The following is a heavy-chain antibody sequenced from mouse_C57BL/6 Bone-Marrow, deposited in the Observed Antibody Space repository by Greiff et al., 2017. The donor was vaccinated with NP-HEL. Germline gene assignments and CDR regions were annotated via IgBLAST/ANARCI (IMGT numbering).Heavy chain of an antibody. V-gene: IGHV2-4*01. Sequence: VKLMESGPGLVQPSQSLSITCTVSGFSLTSYGVHWVRQPPGKGLEWLGVIWSGGSTDYNAAFISRLSISKDNSKSQVFFKMNSLQADDTAIYYCAKKGDGYSYFDYWGQGTTLTVSS. CDR2: IWSGGST. CDR3: AKKGDGYSYFDY. CDR1: GFSLTSYG. J-gene: IGHJ2*01. D-gene: IGHD2-3*01.